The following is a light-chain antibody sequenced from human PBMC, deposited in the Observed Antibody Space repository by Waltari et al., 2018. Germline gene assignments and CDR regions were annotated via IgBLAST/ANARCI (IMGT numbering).Light chain of an antibody. CDR1: QSVGRT. CDR2: GAS. V-gene: IGKV3-20*01. J-gene: IGKJ1*01. Sequence: EIVLTQSPGTLSLSSGERATLSCRASQSVGRTLAWYQQKPGQAPRLLIYGASRRATDIPDRFSGSGSGTDFSLTINRLEPEDFAVYFCQHYVRLPATFGQGTKVEIK. CDR3: QHYVRLPAT.